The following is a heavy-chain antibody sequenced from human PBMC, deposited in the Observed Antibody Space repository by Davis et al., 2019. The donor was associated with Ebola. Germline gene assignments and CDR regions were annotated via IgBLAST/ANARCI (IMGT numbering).Heavy chain of an antibody. V-gene: IGHV4-59*11. J-gene: IGHJ5*02. CDR2: FYPSGTT. CDR1: DGSISSHY. Sequence: PSETLSLTCSFSDGSISSHYWNWIRQPPGKGLEWIGHFYPSGTTSYNPSLKSRASISADTSKTQFSLKLTSVTAADTAMYFCARGHWNYRIDPWGQGTLVTVSS. D-gene: IGHD3-10*01. CDR3: ARGHWNYRIDP.